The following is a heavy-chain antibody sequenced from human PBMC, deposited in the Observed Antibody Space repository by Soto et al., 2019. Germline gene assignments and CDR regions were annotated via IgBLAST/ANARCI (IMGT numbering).Heavy chain of an antibody. V-gene: IGHV3-11*01. CDR2: ISGSTTGI. D-gene: IGHD6-13*01. CDR1: GFTFRDSY. Sequence: QVQLVESGGGLVKPGGSLRLSCAASGFTFRDSYMAWIRQAPGKGLEWVAYISGSTTGIYYADSVKGRFTISRDNAETTLYLQLSGLRAEDTAVYYCARVAAVGIYYFDYWGQGTLVTVSS. CDR3: ARVAAVGIYYFDY. J-gene: IGHJ4*02.